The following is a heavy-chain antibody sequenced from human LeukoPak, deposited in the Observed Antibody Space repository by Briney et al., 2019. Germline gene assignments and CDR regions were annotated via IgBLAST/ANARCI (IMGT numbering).Heavy chain of an antibody. V-gene: IGHV3-66*01. Sequence: GGFLRLSCAASGFTVSSNYMSWVRQAPGKGLEWVSVIYSGGSTYYADSVKGRFTISRDNSKNTLYLQMNSLRAEDTAVYYCARDPSIAAAGTLSGRDYWGQGTLVTVSS. CDR1: GFTVSSNY. CDR2: IYSGGST. CDR3: ARDPSIAAAGTLSGRDY. J-gene: IGHJ4*02. D-gene: IGHD6-13*01.